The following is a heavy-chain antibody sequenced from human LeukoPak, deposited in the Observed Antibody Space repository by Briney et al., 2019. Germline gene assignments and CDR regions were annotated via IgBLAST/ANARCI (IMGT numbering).Heavy chain of an antibody. CDR3: ARQMSTHYYYYYMDV. CDR1: GYSISSGYY. J-gene: IGHJ6*03. CDR2: IYHSGST. D-gene: IGHD5-24*01. Sequence: PSETLSLTCAVSGYSISSGYYWGWIRQPPGKGLEWIGSIYHSGSTYCNPSLKSRVTISVDTSKNQFSLKLSSVTAADTAVYYCARQMSTHYYYYYMDVWGKGTTVTVSS. V-gene: IGHV4-38-2*01.